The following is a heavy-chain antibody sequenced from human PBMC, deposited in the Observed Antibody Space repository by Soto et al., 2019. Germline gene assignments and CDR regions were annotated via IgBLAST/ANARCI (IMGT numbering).Heavy chain of an antibody. Sequence: QVQLVESGGGVVQPGRSLRLSCAASGFTFSSYGMHWVRQAPGKGLEWVAVISYDGSNKYYADSVKGRFTISRDNSKNTLYLQMNSLRAEDTAVYYCAKDPGKEYFDYWGQGTLVTVSS. CDR3: AKDPGKEYFDY. J-gene: IGHJ4*02. CDR1: GFTFSSYG. V-gene: IGHV3-30*18. CDR2: ISYDGSNK.